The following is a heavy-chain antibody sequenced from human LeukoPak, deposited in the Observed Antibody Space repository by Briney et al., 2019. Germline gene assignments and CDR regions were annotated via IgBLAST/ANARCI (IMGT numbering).Heavy chain of an antibody. CDR3: ARVGTHDSSGYPLYYFDY. CDR2: IIPIFGTA. CDR1: GGTFSSYA. V-gene: IGHV1-69*06. J-gene: IGHJ4*02. Sequence: GASVKVSCKASGGTFSSYAISWVRQAPGQGLEWMGGIIPIFGTANYAQKFQGRVTITADKSTSTAYMELSSLRSEDTAVFYCARVGTHDSSGYPLYYFDYWGQGTLVTVSS. D-gene: IGHD3-22*01.